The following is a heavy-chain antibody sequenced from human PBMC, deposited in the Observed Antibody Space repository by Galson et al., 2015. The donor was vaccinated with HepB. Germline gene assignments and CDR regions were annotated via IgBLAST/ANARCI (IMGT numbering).Heavy chain of an antibody. Sequence: SLRLSCAASGFTFSSYSMNWVRQAPGKGLEWVSYISSSSSTIYYADSVKGRFTISRDNAKNSLYLQMNSPRAEDTAVYYCARDPNAAMALNWFDPWGQGTLVTVSS. CDR1: GFTFSSYS. D-gene: IGHD5-18*01. V-gene: IGHV3-48*01. J-gene: IGHJ5*02. CDR3: ARDPNAAMALNWFDP. CDR2: ISSSSSTI.